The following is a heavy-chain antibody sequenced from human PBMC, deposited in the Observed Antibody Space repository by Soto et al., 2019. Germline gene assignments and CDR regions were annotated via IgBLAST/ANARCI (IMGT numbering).Heavy chain of an antibody. Sequence: GASVKVSCKASGGTFSSYAISWVRQAPGQGLEWMGGIIPIFGTANYAQKFQGRVTITADESTSTAYMELSSLRSEDTAVYYCAIGYSYGYLYPNFDYWGQGTLVTVSS. CDR2: IIPIFGTA. V-gene: IGHV1-69*13. J-gene: IGHJ4*02. CDR3: AIGYSYGYLYPNFDY. D-gene: IGHD5-18*01. CDR1: GGTFSSYA.